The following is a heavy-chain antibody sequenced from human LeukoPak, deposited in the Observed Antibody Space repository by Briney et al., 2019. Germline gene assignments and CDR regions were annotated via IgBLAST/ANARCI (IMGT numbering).Heavy chain of an antibody. CDR3: ARVPTAIFGVVYYFDY. Sequence: AGGSLRLSCAASGFTFSSYSMNWVRQAPGKGLEWVSSISSSSSYIYYADSVKGRFTISRDNAKNSLYLQMNSLRAEDTAVYYCARVPTAIFGVVYYFDYWGQGTLVTVSS. V-gene: IGHV3-21*01. CDR1: GFTFSSYS. J-gene: IGHJ4*02. CDR2: ISSSSSYI. D-gene: IGHD3-3*01.